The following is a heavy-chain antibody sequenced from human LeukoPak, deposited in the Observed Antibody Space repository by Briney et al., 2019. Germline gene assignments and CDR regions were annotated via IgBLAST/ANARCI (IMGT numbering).Heavy chain of an antibody. J-gene: IGHJ4*02. Sequence: GGSPRLSCAASGFTFSSYAMSWVRQAPGKGLEWVSAISGSGGSTYYADSVKGRFTISRDNSKNTLYLQMNSLRAEDTAVYYCAKDGTDYYDSSGSFNYWGQGTLVTVSS. CDR3: AKDGTDYYDSSGSFNY. V-gene: IGHV3-23*01. CDR1: GFTFSSYA. D-gene: IGHD3-22*01. CDR2: ISGSGGST.